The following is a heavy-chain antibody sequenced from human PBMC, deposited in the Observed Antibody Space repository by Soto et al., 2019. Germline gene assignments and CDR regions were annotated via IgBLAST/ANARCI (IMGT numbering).Heavy chain of an antibody. CDR2: ISVSGGST. D-gene: IGHD6-19*01. CDR3: AKLMDGSGWGHDH. CDR1: GFTFGNYA. V-gene: IGHV3-23*01. Sequence: EVQLLESGGDLVQPGGSLRLSCAASGFTFGNYAMSWVRQAPGKGLEWVSIISVSGGSTYYADSVKGRFTISRENSKKKLYLQMNSLRAEDTAVYYCAKLMDGSGWGHDHWGQGTLVTVSS. J-gene: IGHJ4*02.